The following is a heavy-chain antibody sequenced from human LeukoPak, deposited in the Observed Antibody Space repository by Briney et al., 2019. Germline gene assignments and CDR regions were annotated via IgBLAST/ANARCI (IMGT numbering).Heavy chain of an antibody. CDR3: ARGPRGAAAGTFDY. CDR1: GFAFSSHW. Sequence: GGSLRLSCAGSGFAFSSHWMHWVRQGPGKGLEWVSRINNAGTIISYADSVKGRFPMSRDDSKNTLYLQMNSLRAEDTAVYYCARGPRGAAAGTFDYWGQGTLVTVSS. V-gene: IGHV3-74*01. D-gene: IGHD6-13*01. CDR2: INNAGTII. J-gene: IGHJ4*02.